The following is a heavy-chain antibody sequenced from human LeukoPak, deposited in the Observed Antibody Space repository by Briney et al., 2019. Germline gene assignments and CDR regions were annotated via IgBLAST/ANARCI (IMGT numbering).Heavy chain of an antibody. D-gene: IGHD4/OR15-4a*01. CDR1: GFTFKTYG. Sequence: GGTLRLSCAASGFTFKTYGMSWVRQSPGQGLEWVSAISGNGRTTYYADSVKGRFTMSRDNSKNTLYVQMNSLRAEDMAVYYCARRAGAYSHPYDYWGQGTLVTVSS. V-gene: IGHV3-23*01. CDR3: ARRAGAYSHPYDY. CDR2: ISGNGRTT. J-gene: IGHJ4*02.